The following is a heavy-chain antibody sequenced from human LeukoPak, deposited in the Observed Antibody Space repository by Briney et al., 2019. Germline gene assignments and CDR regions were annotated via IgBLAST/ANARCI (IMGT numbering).Heavy chain of an antibody. Sequence: SETLSLTCTVSGGSISSYYWSWIRQPPGKGLEWIGYIYTSGSTNYNPSLKSRVTISVDTSKNQFSLELSSVTAADTAVYYCARHYDFWSGYPGYFDYWGQGTLVTVSS. CDR2: IYTSGST. CDR1: GGSISSYY. D-gene: IGHD3-3*01. CDR3: ARHYDFWSGYPGYFDY. J-gene: IGHJ4*02. V-gene: IGHV4-4*09.